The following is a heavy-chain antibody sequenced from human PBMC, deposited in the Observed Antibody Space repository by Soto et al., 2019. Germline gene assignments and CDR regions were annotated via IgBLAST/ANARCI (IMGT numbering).Heavy chain of an antibody. Sequence: EVQLVESGGGLVQPGGSLRLSCAASGFTFSSYWMSWVRQAPGKGLEWVANIKQDGSEKYYVDSVKGRFTISRDNAKNSLYLKMNSLRAEDTAVYYCARYYCSGGSCYSAPDYWGQGTLVTVSS. CDR3: ARYYCSGGSCYSAPDY. CDR1: GFTFSSYW. J-gene: IGHJ4*02. V-gene: IGHV3-7*01. CDR2: IKQDGSEK. D-gene: IGHD2-15*01.